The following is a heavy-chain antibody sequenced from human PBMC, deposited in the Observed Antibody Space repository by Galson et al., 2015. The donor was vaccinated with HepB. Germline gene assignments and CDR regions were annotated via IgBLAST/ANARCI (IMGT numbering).Heavy chain of an antibody. CDR1: GFTFSSHR. CDR3: TRDLGGGEGLDP. D-gene: IGHD1-26*01. V-gene: IGHV3-48*02. Sequence: SLRLSCAASGFTFSSHRMNWVRQAPGKGLEWLSYISTSSNTIYYADSVRGRFTISRDNAKNSMFLQMNSLRDEATAVYYCTRDLGGGEGLDPGGQGTLVTVSS. J-gene: IGHJ5*02. CDR2: ISTSSNTI.